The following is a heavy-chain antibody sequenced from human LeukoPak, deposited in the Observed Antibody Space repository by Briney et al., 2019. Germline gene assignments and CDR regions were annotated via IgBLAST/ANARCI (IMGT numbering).Heavy chain of an antibody. CDR3: ARDGGWQWLAEIDY. J-gene: IGHJ4*02. D-gene: IGHD6-19*01. V-gene: IGHV3-30*04. CDR2: ISYDGSNK. CDR1: GFTFSSYA. Sequence: GGSLRLSCAASGFTFSSYAMHWVRQAPGKGLEWVAVISYDGSNKYYADSVKGRFTISRDNSKNTLYLQMNSLRAEDTAVYYCARDGGWQWLAEIDYWGQGTLVTVSS.